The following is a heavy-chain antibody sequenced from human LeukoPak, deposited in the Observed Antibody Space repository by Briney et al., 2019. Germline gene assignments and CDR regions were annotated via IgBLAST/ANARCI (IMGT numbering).Heavy chain of an antibody. CDR3: ARDIHDYGDYVWFDP. J-gene: IGHJ5*02. CDR2: IYYSGST. Sequence: KPSETLSLTCTVSGGSISSYYWSWIRQPPGKGLEWIGYIYYSGSTNYNPSLKSRVTISVDTSKNQFSLKLSSVTAADTAVYYCARDIHDYGDYVWFDPWGQGTLVTVSS. CDR1: GGSISSYY. V-gene: IGHV4-59*01. D-gene: IGHD4-17*01.